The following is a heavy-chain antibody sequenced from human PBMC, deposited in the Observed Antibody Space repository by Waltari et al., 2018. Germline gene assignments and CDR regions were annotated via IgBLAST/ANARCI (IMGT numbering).Heavy chain of an antibody. J-gene: IGHJ4*02. CDR3: TRGGDFWSGYKSDY. CDR2: ISSKAYGGTT. V-gene: IGHV3-49*04. Sequence: VQLVESGGGLVQPGRSLRLSCTASGFTFGDYAMSWVRQAPGKGLAGVGLISSKAYGGTTEYAASLKVRFTISRDDSKSIAYLQMNSMKTEYTAVYYCTRGGDFWSGYKSDYWGQGTLVTVSS. CDR1: GFTFGDYA. D-gene: IGHD3-3*01.